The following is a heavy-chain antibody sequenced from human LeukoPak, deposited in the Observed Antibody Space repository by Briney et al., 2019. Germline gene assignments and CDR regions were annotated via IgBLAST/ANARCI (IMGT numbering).Heavy chain of an antibody. J-gene: IGHJ3*02. CDR1: GFTFSTYW. CDR3: AKDIHSSGWYADAFDI. Sequence: GGSLRLSCAASGFTFSTYWMAWVRQAPGKGLEWVANINQDGSEKNYVDSVRGRFTISRDNAKNSLYLQMNSLRAEDMALYYCAKDIHSSGWYADAFDIWGQGTMVTVSS. D-gene: IGHD6-19*01. V-gene: IGHV3-7*03. CDR2: INQDGSEK.